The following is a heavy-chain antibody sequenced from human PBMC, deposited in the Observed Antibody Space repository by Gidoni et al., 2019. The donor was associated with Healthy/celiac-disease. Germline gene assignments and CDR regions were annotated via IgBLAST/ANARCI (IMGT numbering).Heavy chain of an antibody. Sequence: QVQLQESGPGLVTPSQTLSLTCPVSGGSISSGGYYWSWIRQHPGKGLEWIGYIYYSGSTYYNPSLKSRVTISVDTSKNQFSLKLSSVTAADTAVYYCARSSIPSMIVVVRGPYFDYWGQGTLVTVSS. CDR2: IYYSGST. CDR1: GGSISSGGYY. CDR3: ARSSIPSMIVVVRGPYFDY. J-gene: IGHJ4*02. D-gene: IGHD3-22*01. V-gene: IGHV4-31*03.